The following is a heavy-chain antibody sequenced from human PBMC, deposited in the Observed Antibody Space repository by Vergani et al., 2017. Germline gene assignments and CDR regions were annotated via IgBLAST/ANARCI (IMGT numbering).Heavy chain of an antibody. V-gene: IGHV4-61*02. J-gene: IGHJ6*03. CDR1: GGSISSGSYY. D-gene: IGHD3-3*01. CDR2: IYTSGST. Sequence: QVQLQESGPGLVKPSQTLSLTCTVSGGSISSGSYYWSWIRQPARKGLEWIGRIYTSGSTNYNPSLKSRVTMSVDTSKNQFSLKLSSVTAADTAVYYCARENYYDFWSGYHTYYYYYMDVWGKGTTVTVSS. CDR3: ARENYYDFWSGYHTYYYYYMDV.